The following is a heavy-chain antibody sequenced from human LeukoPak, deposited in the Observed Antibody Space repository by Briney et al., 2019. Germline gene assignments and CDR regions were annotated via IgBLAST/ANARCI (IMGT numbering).Heavy chain of an antibody. CDR3: ARGGEFDVVDI. D-gene: IGHD3-10*01. CDR1: GVSVDAYQ. J-gene: IGHJ3*02. Sequence: SETLSLTCAVSGVSVDAYQWNWIRQPPGKGLEWIGYVYYTGYTNYKPSLQGRVAISIDTSNNQFSLKLTSVTPADTATYYCARGGEFDVVDIWGQGRAVTVSS. V-gene: IGHV4-59*02. CDR2: VYYTGYT.